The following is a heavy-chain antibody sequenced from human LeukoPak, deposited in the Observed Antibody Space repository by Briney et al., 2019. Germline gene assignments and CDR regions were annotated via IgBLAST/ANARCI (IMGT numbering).Heavy chain of an antibody. CDR2: IRSKAYGGTT. Sequence: GRSLRLSCTASGFTFGDYAMSWVRQAPGKGLEWVGFIRSKAYGGTTEYAASVKGRFTISRDDSKSIAYLQMNSLKTEDTAVYYCTLQDFWSGYYREREDYWGQGTLVTVSS. CDR1: GFTFGDYA. J-gene: IGHJ4*02. CDR3: TLQDFWSGYYREREDY. D-gene: IGHD3-3*01. V-gene: IGHV3-49*04.